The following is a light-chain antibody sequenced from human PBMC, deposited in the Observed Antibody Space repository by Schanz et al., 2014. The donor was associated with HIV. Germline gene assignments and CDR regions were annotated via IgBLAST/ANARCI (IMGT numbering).Light chain of an antibody. J-gene: IGLJ3*02. CDR2: END. V-gene: IGLV6-57*04. CDR3: QSSDDDDPGL. CDR1: SGSIASAY. Sequence: NFMLTQPHSVSESPGKTVIISCTRSSGSIASAYVQWYQQRPGSAPTTLIYENDQRHSGVPDRFSGSIDSSSNSASLTISGLQPEDEGDYYCQSSDDDDPGLFGGGTKLTVL.